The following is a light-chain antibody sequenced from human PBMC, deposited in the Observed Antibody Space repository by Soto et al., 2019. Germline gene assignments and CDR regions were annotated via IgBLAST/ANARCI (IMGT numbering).Light chain of an antibody. CDR2: GNT. Sequence: QSVLTKPPSVKGAPGERVIISCTGGSSNIGADYEVHWYQQLPGTAPKLLIYGNTNRPSGVPDRFSGSKSGSSASLAITGLQAEDEAEYYCQSYDNTLKGCVFGTGTKVTVL. V-gene: IGLV1-40*01. J-gene: IGLJ1*01. CDR1: SSNIGADYE. CDR3: QSYDNTLKGCV.